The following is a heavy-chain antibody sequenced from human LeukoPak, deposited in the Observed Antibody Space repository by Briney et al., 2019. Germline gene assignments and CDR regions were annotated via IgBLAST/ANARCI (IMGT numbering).Heavy chain of an antibody. J-gene: IGHJ4*02. CDR2: MYDSGRT. CDR1: GVSISGYY. CDR3: ARHGSGWSFDY. D-gene: IGHD6-19*01. V-gene: IGHV4-59*08. Sequence: PSETLSLTCTVSGVSISGYYWSWIRQPLGKGLEWIGYMYDSGRTNYNTSLKSRVTISVDTSKNQFSLKMSSVTAADTAVYFCARHGSGWSFDYWGEGTLVTVSS.